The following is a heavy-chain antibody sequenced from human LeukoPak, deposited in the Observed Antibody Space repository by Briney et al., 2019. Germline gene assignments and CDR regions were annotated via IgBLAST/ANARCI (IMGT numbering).Heavy chain of an antibody. CDR1: GFTFGSHA. V-gene: IGHV3-21*01. Sequence: GGSLRLSCEASGFTFGSHAMYWVRQAPGKGLEWVSSISSSSYIYYADSVKGRFTISRDNAKNSLYLQMNSLRAEDTAVYYCARGRGYCSSTSCALPIDYWGQGTLVTVSS. D-gene: IGHD2-2*01. CDR3: ARGRGYCSSTSCALPIDY. CDR2: ISSSSYI. J-gene: IGHJ4*02.